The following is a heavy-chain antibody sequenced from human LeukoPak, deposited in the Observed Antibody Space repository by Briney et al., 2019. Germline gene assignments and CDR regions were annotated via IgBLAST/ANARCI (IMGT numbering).Heavy chain of an antibody. CDR1: GGSFSGYY. CDR2: INHSGST. Sequence: PSETLSLTCAVYGGSFSGYYWSWIRQPPGKGLEWIGEINHSGSTNYNPSLKSRVTISVDTSKNQFSLKLSSVTAAGTAVYYCARGEGAFDYWGQGTLVTVSS. J-gene: IGHJ4*02. V-gene: IGHV4-34*01. CDR3: ARGEGAFDY.